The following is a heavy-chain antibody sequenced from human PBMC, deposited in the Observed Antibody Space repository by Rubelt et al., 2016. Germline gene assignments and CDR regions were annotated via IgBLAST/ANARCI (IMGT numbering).Heavy chain of an antibody. J-gene: IGHJ6*02. CDR2: IYSGGST. D-gene: IGHD5-18*01. Sequence: EVQLVESGGGLIQPGGSLRLSCAASGFTVSSNYMSWVRQAPGKGLEWVSVIYSGGSTYYADSVKGRFTISRDNSKNTLYLQMNSLRAEDTAVYYCARGPDTARFYYYYGMDVWGQGTTVTVSS. V-gene: IGHV3-53*01. CDR3: ARGPDTARFYYYYGMDV. CDR1: GFTVSSNY.